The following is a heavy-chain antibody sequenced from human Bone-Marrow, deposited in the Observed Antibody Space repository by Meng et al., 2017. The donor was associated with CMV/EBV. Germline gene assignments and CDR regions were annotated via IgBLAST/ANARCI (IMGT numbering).Heavy chain of an antibody. Sequence: GGSLRLSCAASGFTVSSNYMSWVRQAPGKGLEWVSVIYSGGSTYYADSVKGRFTISRDNSKNTLYLQMNSLRAEDTAVYYCARGLQAVLGRGVHYYYSMDVWGQGPTVTVYS. V-gene: IGHV3-66*02. CDR2: IYSGGST. CDR3: ARGLQAVLGRGVHYYYSMDV. CDR1: GFTVSSNY. J-gene: IGHJ6*02. D-gene: IGHD3-16*01.